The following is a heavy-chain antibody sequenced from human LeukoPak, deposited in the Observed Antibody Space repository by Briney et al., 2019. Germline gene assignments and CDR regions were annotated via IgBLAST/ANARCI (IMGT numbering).Heavy chain of an antibody. V-gene: IGHV1-18*01. J-gene: IGHJ6*02. CDR3: ARDPPRIVVVVADTTYYGMDV. CDR1: GYTFTSYG. CDR2: ISAYNGNT. Sequence: ASVKVSCKASGYTFTSYGISWVRQAPGQGLEWMGWISAYNGNTNYAQKLQGRVTMTTDTSTSTAYMELRSLRSDDTAVYYCARDPPRIVVVVADTTYYGMDVWGQGTTVTVPS. D-gene: IGHD2-15*01.